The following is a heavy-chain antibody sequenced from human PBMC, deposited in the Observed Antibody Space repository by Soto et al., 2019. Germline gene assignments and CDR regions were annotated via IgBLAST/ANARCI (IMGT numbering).Heavy chain of an antibody. CDR2: ISAHNGNT. CDR1: GYAFTTYG. J-gene: IGHJ4*02. Sequence: QVHLVQSGAEVKKPGASVKVSCKGSGYAFTTYGITWVRQAPGQGLEWVGWISAHNGNTNYAQKPQGRATVTRDTSTSTAYMELRSLRSDDTAVYYCARGRYGDYWGQGALVTVSS. D-gene: IGHD1-1*01. CDR3: ARGRYGDY. V-gene: IGHV1-18*01.